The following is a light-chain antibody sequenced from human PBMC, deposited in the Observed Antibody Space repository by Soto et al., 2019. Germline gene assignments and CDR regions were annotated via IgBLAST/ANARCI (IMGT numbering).Light chain of an antibody. CDR3: QQNYNLPPWT. V-gene: IGKV1-39*01. Sequence: DIQMTQSPSSLSASVGDRVTITCRASQRISTYLDWYQVKPGKAPKLLMYAASSLQSGVPSRFSGSGSGTDFTLTISSLQAEDFGTYYCQQNYNLPPWTFGQGTKVEIK. CDR2: AAS. J-gene: IGKJ1*01. CDR1: QRISTY.